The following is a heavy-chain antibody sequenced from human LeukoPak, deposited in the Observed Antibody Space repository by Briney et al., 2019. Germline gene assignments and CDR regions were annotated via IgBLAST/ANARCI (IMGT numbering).Heavy chain of an antibody. CDR1: GFTFITHA. CDR3: AKSSNY. D-gene: IGHD6-6*01. Sequence: GGSLRLSCAPSGFTFITHAMNWVRQAPGRGLEWVSSISSSSSYIYYADSVKGRFTISRDNAKNSLYLQMNSLRAEDTAVYYCAKSSNYWGQGTLVTVSS. V-gene: IGHV3-21*01. J-gene: IGHJ4*02. CDR2: ISSSSSYI.